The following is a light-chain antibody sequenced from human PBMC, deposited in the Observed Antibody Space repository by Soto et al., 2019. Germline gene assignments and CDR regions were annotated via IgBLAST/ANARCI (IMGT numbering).Light chain of an antibody. CDR2: GAS. V-gene: IGKV3-15*01. J-gene: IGKJ1*01. Sequence: ERVMTQSPATLSVSPGERATLSCRASQSVSSNLAWYQQKPGQAPRLLIYGASTRATGIPARFSGSGSETDFSLTISSLQIEDFALYYCQQRSNWPPTWTFGQGTKVDIK. CDR1: QSVSSN. CDR3: QQRSNWPPTWT.